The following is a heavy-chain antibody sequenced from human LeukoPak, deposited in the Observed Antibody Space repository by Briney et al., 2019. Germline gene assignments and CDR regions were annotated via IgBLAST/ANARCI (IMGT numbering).Heavy chain of an antibody. V-gene: IGHV3-11*01. J-gene: IGHJ3*02. CDR1: GFIFSDYY. CDR2: SNSSGSTI. CDR3: ARAPSLTGYHIGAFDI. D-gene: IGHD3-9*01. Sequence: GGSLRLSCAASGFIFSDYYMSWIRQAPGKGLESVSYSNSSGSTIYYADSVRGRFTISRDNAKNSLYLQMNSLRAEDTAVYYCARAPSLTGYHIGAFDIWGQGTMVTVSS.